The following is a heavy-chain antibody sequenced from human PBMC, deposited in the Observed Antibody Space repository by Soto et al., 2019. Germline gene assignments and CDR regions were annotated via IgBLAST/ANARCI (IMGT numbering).Heavy chain of an antibody. CDR1: GGSISSGGYY. D-gene: IGHD3-22*01. Sequence: SETLSLTCTVSGGSISSGGYYWSWIRQHPGKGLERIGYIYYSGSTYYNPSLKSRVTISVDTSKNQFSLKLSSVTAADTAVYYCARCPTNYYDSSGYLFDYWGQGTLVTVSS. V-gene: IGHV4-31*03. CDR2: IYYSGST. CDR3: ARCPTNYYDSSGYLFDY. J-gene: IGHJ4*02.